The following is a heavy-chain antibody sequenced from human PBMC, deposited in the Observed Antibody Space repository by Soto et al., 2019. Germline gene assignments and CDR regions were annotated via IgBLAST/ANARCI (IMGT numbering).Heavy chain of an antibody. CDR2: IWYDGSKK. V-gene: IGHV3-33*01. CDR1: GFTFSKYG. J-gene: IGHJ5*02. D-gene: IGHD4-4*01. CDR3: ARGMYSNSGGFDL. Sequence: QVQLVESGGGEVQPGRSLRVSCASSGFTFSKYGMHWVRQAPGKGLEWVAVIWYDGSKKYYADSVKGRFTISRDNSKSTLYLQMNSLRVEDTAVYYCARGMYSNSGGFDLWGQGTLVTVSS.